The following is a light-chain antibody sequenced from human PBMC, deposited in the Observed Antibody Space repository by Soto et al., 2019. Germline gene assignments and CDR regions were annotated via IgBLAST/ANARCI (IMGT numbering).Light chain of an antibody. V-gene: IGKV1-39*01. CDR3: QQSYSTTWT. CDR2: AAS. Sequence: DIQMTQSPSTLSGSVGDRVTITCRASQSVSNWLAWYQQKPGKAPKLLIYAASSLQSGVPSRFSGSGSETDFTLTISSLQPEDFATYSCQQSYSTTWTFGQGTRWIS. J-gene: IGKJ1*01. CDR1: QSVSNW.